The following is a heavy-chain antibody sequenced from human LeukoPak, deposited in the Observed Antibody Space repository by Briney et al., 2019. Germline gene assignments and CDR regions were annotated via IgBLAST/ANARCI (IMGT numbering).Heavy chain of an antibody. Sequence: GGSLRLSGAASGFTFSSYWMSWVRQAPGKGLEWVSAISASGGNTHYADSVKGRFTISRDNSKNTVTLQMNSLRAEDTAVYYCAKVGDYGDSYYFDYWGQGTLVTVSS. D-gene: IGHD4-17*01. V-gene: IGHV3-23*01. CDR3: AKVGDYGDSYYFDY. J-gene: IGHJ4*02. CDR2: ISASGGNT. CDR1: GFTFSSYW.